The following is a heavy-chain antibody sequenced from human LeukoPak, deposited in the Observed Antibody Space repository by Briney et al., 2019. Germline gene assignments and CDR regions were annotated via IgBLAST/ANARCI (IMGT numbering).Heavy chain of an antibody. CDR2: IQYDGTNK. CDR3: ARLRVVVNDHFDY. J-gene: IGHJ4*02. Sequence: RWGSLRLSCTASGFIFSNYGINWVRQAPGKGLEWVSFIQYDGTNKYYTDSVKGRFTISRDNSKNTLYLQMNSLRPEDTAVYYCARLRVVVNDHFDYWGQGTLVTVPS. CDR1: GFIFSNYG. V-gene: IGHV3-30*02. D-gene: IGHD3-22*01.